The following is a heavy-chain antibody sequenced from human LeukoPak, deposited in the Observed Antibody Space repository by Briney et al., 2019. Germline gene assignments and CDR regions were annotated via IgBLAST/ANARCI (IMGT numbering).Heavy chain of an antibody. Sequence: GGSLRLSCAASGFTLGSCGMHWVRQAPGKGLEWVAFIRSDGSNKNYADSVKGRFTISRDNSKNTLYLQMNSLRAEDTAVYYCAKRLLRGYSYGGGFGYWGQGTLVTVSS. CDR1: GFTLGSCG. CDR3: AKRLLRGYSYGGGFGY. V-gene: IGHV3-30*02. J-gene: IGHJ4*02. CDR2: IRSDGSNK. D-gene: IGHD5-18*01.